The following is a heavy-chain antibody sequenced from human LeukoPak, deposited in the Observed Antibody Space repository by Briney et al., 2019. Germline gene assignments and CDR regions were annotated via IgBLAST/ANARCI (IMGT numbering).Heavy chain of an antibody. D-gene: IGHD3-16*01. J-gene: IGHJ6*03. CDR3: ARVYRTRLGAIWGNYYYYMDV. CDR2: IYTTGTT. V-gene: IGHV4-61*02. Sequence: PSQTLSLTCTVSGGSITSGSYYWSWIRQSDGKGLEWIGRIYTTGTTNYNPSLKSRVTISVDTSKNQLSLKLISVTAADTAVYYCARVYRTRLGAIWGNYYYYMDVWGKGTTVTISS. CDR1: GGSITSGSYY.